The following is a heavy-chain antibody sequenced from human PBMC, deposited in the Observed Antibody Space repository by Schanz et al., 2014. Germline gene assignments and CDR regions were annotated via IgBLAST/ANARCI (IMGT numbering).Heavy chain of an antibody. CDR3: ARLDSSSWYPRY. V-gene: IGHV3-11*05. D-gene: IGHD6-13*01. CDR1: GFTFSDYY. CDR2: ISSSGSYT. J-gene: IGHJ4*02. Sequence: QVQLVESGGGLVKPGGSLRLSCAASGFTFSDYYMSWIRQAPGKGLEWVSYISSSGSYTNYADSVKGRFTTSRDNGKKSMYLQMNSLRAEDTAVYYCARLDSSSWYPRYWGQGNLVTVSS.